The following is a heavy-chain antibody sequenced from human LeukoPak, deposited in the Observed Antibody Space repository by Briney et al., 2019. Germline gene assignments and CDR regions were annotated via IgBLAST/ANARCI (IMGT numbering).Heavy chain of an antibody. CDR2: INWNGGST. J-gene: IGHJ6*02. CDR1: GFTFDDYG. CDR3: AREVSGYSSGWPSYYYYYGMDV. Sequence: GGSLRLSCAASGFTFDDYGMSWVRQAPGKGLEWVSGINWNGGSTGYADSVKGRFTISRDNAKNSLYLQMNSLRAEDTALYHCAREVSGYSSGWPSYYYYYGMDVWGQGTTVTVSS. V-gene: IGHV3-20*01. D-gene: IGHD6-19*01.